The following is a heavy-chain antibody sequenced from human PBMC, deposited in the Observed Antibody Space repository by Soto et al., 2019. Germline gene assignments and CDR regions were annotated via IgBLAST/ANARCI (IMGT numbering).Heavy chain of an antibody. CDR2: IYYSGST. CDR3: ARAEIQLWFFDI. Sequence: QLQLQESGPGLVKPSETLSLTCTVSGGSISSSSYYWGWIRQPPGKGLEWIGSIYYSGSTYYNPSLKSRVTISVDTSKNQFSLKLSSVTAADTAVYYCARAEIQLWFFDIWGQGTMVTVSS. D-gene: IGHD5-18*01. CDR1: GGSISSSSYY. V-gene: IGHV4-39*01. J-gene: IGHJ3*02.